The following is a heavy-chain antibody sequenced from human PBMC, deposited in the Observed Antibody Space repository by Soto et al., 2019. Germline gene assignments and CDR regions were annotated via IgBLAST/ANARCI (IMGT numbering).Heavy chain of an antibody. J-gene: IGHJ4*02. CDR2: INHLETT. CDR1: GASIYNWAYS. Sequence: SETLSLSCTVSGASIYNWAYSWSWIRQTPGKGLEWIGYINHLETTFYNPSFESRLTLSIDRTKNQFSLNLKSMSAADRAGYFCARGGGFDSFDYWGQGILVTVSS. CDR3: ARGGGFDSFDY. D-gene: IGHD3-10*01. V-gene: IGHV4-30-2*01.